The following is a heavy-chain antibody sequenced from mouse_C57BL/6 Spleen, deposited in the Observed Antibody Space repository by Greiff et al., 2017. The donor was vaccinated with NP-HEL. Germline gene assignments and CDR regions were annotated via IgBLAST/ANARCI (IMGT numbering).Heavy chain of an antibody. V-gene: IGHV1-18*01. D-gene: IGHD4-1*01. CDR3: ARTLTGFYAMDY. Sequence: EVQLQQSGPELVKPGASVKIPCKASGYTFTDYNMDWVKQSHGKSLEWIGDINPNNGGTIYNQKFKGKATLTVDKSSSTAHMELRSLTSEDTAVYDCARTLTGFYAMDYWGQGTSVTVSS. CDR1: GYTFTDYN. CDR2: INPNNGGT. J-gene: IGHJ4*01.